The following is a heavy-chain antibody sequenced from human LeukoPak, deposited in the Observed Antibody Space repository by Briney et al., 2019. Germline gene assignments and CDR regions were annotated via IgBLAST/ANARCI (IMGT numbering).Heavy chain of an antibody. CDR1: GFTVSSNY. J-gene: IGHJ4*02. V-gene: IGHV3-53*01. Sequence: PPGGSLRLSCAASGFTVSSNYMSWVRQAPGEGLEWVSVIYSGGSTYYADSVKGRFTISRGISKNTVYLQMNSLRAEDTAVYYCARTYGDYVYILGYWGQGTLVTVSS. CDR2: IYSGGST. CDR3: ARTYGDYVYILGY. D-gene: IGHD4-17*01.